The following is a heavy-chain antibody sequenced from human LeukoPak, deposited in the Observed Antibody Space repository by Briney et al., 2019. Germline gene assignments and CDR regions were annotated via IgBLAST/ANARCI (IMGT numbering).Heavy chain of an antibody. Sequence: SETLSLTCTVSGGSISSYYWSWIRQPPGKGLEWIGYIYYSGSTNYNTSLKSRITISVDTSKNQFSLKLSSVTAADTAVYYCARTDPFYYFDYWGQGTLVTVSS. CDR1: GGSISSYY. CDR2: IYYSGST. J-gene: IGHJ4*02. V-gene: IGHV4-59*01. CDR3: ARTDPFYYFDY.